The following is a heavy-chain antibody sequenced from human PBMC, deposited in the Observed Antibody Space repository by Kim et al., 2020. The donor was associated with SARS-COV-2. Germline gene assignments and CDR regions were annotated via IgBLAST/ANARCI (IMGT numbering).Heavy chain of an antibody. J-gene: IGHJ4*02. CDR1: GFTFGDYA. Sequence: GGSLRLSCTASGFTFGDYAMSWFRQAPGKGLEWVGFIRSKAYGGTTEYAASVKGRFTISRDDSKSIAYLQMNSLKTEDTAVYYCTRRGAPVPFDYWGQGALVTVSS. D-gene: IGHD2-2*01. CDR3: TRRGAPVPFDY. V-gene: IGHV3-49*03. CDR2: IRSKAYGGTT.